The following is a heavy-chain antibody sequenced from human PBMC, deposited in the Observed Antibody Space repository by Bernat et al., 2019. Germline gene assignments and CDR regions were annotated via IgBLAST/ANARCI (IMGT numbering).Heavy chain of an antibody. V-gene: IGHV3-23*01. CDR1: GFTFSSDA. D-gene: IGHD2-2*01. CDR3: AKDVVVVPAAMGYFQH. Sequence: EVQLLESGGGLVQPGGSLRLSCAASGFTFSSDAMTWVRQAPGKGLEWVSGISGSGGSTYYADSVKGRLTISRDNSKNTLYLQMTSLRAEDTAVYYCAKDVVVVPAAMGYFQHWGQGTLVTVSS. CDR2: ISGSGGST. J-gene: IGHJ1*01.